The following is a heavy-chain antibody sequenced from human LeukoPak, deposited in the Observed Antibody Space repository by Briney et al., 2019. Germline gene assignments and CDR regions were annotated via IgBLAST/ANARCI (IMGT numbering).Heavy chain of an antibody. CDR1: GFTFSSYW. J-gene: IGHJ4*02. Sequence: GGSLRLSCAASGFTFSSYWMSWVRQALGKGLEWVSVIYSGGSTYYADSVKGRFTISRDNSKSTLYTQMNSLRAEDTAVYYCARAKPKNMVRGLIMRRESRYYFDYWGQGTLVTVSS. V-gene: IGHV3-53*01. CDR2: IYSGGST. D-gene: IGHD3-10*01. CDR3: ARAKPKNMVRGLIMRRESRYYFDY.